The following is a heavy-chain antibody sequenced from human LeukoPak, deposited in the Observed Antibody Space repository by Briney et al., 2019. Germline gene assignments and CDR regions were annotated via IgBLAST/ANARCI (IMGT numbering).Heavy chain of an antibody. D-gene: IGHD5-18*01. V-gene: IGHV4-31*03. CDR1: GGSISSGGYY. CDR2: IYYSGST. Sequence: PSQTLSLTCTVSGGSISSGGYYWSWIRQHPGKGLEWIGYIYYSGSTYYNPSLKSRVTISVDTSKNQFSLKLSSVTAADTAVYYCARWGMARGYSYGNGFDYWGQGTLVTVSP. J-gene: IGHJ4*02. CDR3: ARWGMARGYSYGNGFDY.